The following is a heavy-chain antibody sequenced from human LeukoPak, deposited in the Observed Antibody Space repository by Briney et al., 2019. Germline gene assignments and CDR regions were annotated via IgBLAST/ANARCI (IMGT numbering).Heavy chain of an antibody. CDR3: VKRVEFYFDY. V-gene: IGHV3-23*01. Sequence: PGGSLRLSCAATGLNFSSQAMSCGRQAPGKGLEWVSLISSSGGSTYYADSVKGRFTISTDNSQNTVYLQMTSLTAEDTALPCCVKRVEFYFDYWGQGTLVTVSS. CDR2: ISSSGGST. J-gene: IGHJ4*02. CDR1: GLNFSSQA. D-gene: IGHD1-1*01.